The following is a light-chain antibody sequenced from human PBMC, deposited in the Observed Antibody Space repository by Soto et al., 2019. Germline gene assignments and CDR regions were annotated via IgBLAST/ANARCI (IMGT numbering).Light chain of an antibody. V-gene: IGKV1-5*01. CDR2: DAS. J-gene: IGKJ1*01. Sequence: DIQMTQSPSTLSGSVGDRVTITCRASQSISSWLAWYQQKPGEAPKLLIYDASSLESGVPSRFSGSGSGTEFTLTISSLQPDDFATYYCQQYNSYSFGQGTK. CDR3: QQYNSYS. CDR1: QSISSW.